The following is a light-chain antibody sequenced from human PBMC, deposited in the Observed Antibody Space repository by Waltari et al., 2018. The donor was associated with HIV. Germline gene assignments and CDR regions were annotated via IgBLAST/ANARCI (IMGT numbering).Light chain of an antibody. V-gene: IGLV1-51*01. CDR2: DNN. Sequence: QSVLTQPPSVSAAPGQKVTISCSGRSSNIGNNQVSRYQQLPGTAPKLLIYDNNKRPSGIPDRFSASKSGTSATLGITGLQTGDEAEYYCGAWDTSLSAVVFGTGTKVTVL. J-gene: IGLJ1*01. CDR1: SSNIGNNQ. CDR3: GAWDTSLSAVV.